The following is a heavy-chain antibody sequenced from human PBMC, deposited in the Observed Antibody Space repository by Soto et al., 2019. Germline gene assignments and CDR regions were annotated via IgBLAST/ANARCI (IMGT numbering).Heavy chain of an antibody. V-gene: IGHV3-21*01. CDR2: ISSGSSHI. D-gene: IGHD2-15*01. CDR3: ASAYCNGATCCPGIY. CDR1: GFTFSSYN. Sequence: GGSLRLSCAASGFTFSSYNMNWVRQAPGKGLEWVSSISSGSSHIYYADSVKGRFAVSRDNAKSSLYLQMNSLRAEDTAVYYCASAYCNGATCCPGIYWGQGA. J-gene: IGHJ4*02.